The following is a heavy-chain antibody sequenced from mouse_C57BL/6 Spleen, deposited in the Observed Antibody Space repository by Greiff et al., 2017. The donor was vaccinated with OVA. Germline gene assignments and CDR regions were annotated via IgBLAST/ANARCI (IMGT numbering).Heavy chain of an antibody. CDR2: ISDGGSYT. CDR3: AREGYDGYGIDYFDY. D-gene: IGHD2-3*01. J-gene: IGHJ2*01. CDR1: GFTFSSYA. V-gene: IGHV5-4*01. Sequence: EVQGVESGGGLVKPGGSLKLSCAASGFTFSSYAMSWVRQTPEKRLEWVATISDGGSYTYYPDNVKGRFTISRDNAKNNLYLQMSHLKSEDTAMYYCAREGYDGYGIDYFDYWGQGTTLTVSS.